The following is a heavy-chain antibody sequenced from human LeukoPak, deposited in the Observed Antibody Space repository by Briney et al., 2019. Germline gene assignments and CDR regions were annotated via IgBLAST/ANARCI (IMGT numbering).Heavy chain of an antibody. V-gene: IGHV1-2*06. J-gene: IGHJ5*02. CDR1: GYTFTGYY. Sequence: ASVKVSCKASGYTFTGYYMHWVRQAPGQGLEWMGRINPNSGGTNYAQKFHGRVTMTRDTSISTAYMELSRLRSDDTAVYYCARGEENDYGDYGDWFDPWGQGTLVTVSS. D-gene: IGHD4-17*01. CDR3: ARGEENDYGDYGDWFDP. CDR2: INPNSGGT.